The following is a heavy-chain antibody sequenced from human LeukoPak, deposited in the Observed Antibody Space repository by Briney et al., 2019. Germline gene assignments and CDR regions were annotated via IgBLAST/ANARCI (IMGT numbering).Heavy chain of an antibody. CDR2: IIPIFGTA. CDR3: ARGLCSGGSCYSPFDY. CDR1: GGTFSSYA. Sequence: ASVKVSCKASGGTFSSYAISWVRQAPGQGLEWMGRIIPIFGTANYAQKFQGRVTITTDESTSTAYMELSSLRSEDTAVYYCARGLCSGGSCYSPFDYWGQGTLVTVS. V-gene: IGHV1-69*05. J-gene: IGHJ4*02. D-gene: IGHD2-15*01.